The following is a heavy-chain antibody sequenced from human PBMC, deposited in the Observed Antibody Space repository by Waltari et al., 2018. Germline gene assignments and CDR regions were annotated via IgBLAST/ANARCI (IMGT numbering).Heavy chain of an antibody. V-gene: IGHV1-2*06. D-gene: IGHD2-21*01. Sequence: QVQLVQSGAEVKKPGASVKVSCKASGYTFTGYYMHWVRQAPGQGLEWMGRVNPNSGGTNYAQKFQGRVTMTRDTSISTAYMELSRLRSDDTAVYYCARESLGTGHIVVLNWFDPWGQGTLVTVSS. CDR2: VNPNSGGT. CDR1: GYTFTGYY. J-gene: IGHJ5*02. CDR3: ARESLGTGHIVVLNWFDP.